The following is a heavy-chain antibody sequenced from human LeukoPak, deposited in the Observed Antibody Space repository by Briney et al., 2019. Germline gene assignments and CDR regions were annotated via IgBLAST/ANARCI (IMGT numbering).Heavy chain of an antibody. Sequence: SETLSLTCAVSGVSISTSNWWRWVRQPPGKGLEWTGEIYHSGTTNYNPSLKSRVTISVDKSKNQFSLNLMSVTAADTAVYYCARDGSRGPFDYWGQGTLVTVSS. J-gene: IGHJ4*02. V-gene: IGHV4-4*02. D-gene: IGHD3-22*01. CDR2: IYHSGTT. CDR1: GVSISTSNW. CDR3: ARDGSRGPFDY.